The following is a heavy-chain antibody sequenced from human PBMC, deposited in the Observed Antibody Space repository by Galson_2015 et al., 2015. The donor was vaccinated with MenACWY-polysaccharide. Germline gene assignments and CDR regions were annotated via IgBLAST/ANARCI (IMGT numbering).Heavy chain of an antibody. CDR2: SRSKANSYTT. CDR1: GFTFSDYY. D-gene: IGHD4-11*01. J-gene: IGHJ6*02. CDR3: AKEHYSNYYYYGMDV. Sequence: SLRLSCAASGFTFSDYYMDWVRQAPGKGLEWVGRSRSKANSYTTEYGASVKGRFTISRDDSKNSLYLQMNSLKSEDTAVYYCAKEHYSNYYYYGMDVWGQGTTVTVSS. V-gene: IGHV3-72*01.